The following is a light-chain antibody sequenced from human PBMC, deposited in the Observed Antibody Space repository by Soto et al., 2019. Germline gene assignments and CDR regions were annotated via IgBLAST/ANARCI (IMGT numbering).Light chain of an antibody. Sequence: DIQMTQSPSSLSASVGDRVTITCRASQGISNYLAWYQQKPGKVPKLLIYAASTLQSGVPSRFSGSGSGTDFTLTISSLQREDVATYYCQKYNSAPRGTFGPGTKVDIK. CDR1: QGISNY. CDR2: AAS. V-gene: IGKV1-27*01. CDR3: QKYNSAPRGT. J-gene: IGKJ3*01.